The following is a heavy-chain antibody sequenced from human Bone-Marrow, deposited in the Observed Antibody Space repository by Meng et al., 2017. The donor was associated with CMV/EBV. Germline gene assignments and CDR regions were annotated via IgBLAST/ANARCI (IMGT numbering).Heavy chain of an antibody. D-gene: IGHD3-3*01. V-gene: IGHV4-59*06. J-gene: IGHJ4*02. Sequence: SETLSLTCTVSGGSISSYYWSWIRQPPGKGLEWIGYIYYSGSPYYSPSLKSRITISIDTSKNHFSLKLSSVSAADTAVYYCARLVTIFGVAHYWGQGILVTFYS. CDR2: IYYSGSP. CDR3: ARLVTIFGVAHY. CDR1: GGSISSYY.